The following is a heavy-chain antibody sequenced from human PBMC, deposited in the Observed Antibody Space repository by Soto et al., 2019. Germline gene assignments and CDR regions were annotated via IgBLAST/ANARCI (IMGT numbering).Heavy chain of an antibody. V-gene: IGHV1-18*01. CDR2: ISAYNGNT. J-gene: IGHJ4*02. D-gene: IGHD3-3*01. CDR1: GYTFTSYA. Sequence: GASVKVSCKASGYTFTSYAMHWVRQAPGQRLEWMGWISAYNGNTNYAQKLQGRVTMTTDTSTSTAYMELRSLRSDDTAVYYCAREDYDFWSGYPYWGQGTLVTVSS. CDR3: AREDYDFWSGYPY.